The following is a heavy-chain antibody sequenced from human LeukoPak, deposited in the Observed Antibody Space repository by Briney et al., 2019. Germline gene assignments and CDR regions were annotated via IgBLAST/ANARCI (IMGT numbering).Heavy chain of an antibody. CDR2: IYSGGST. CDR3: ARGWVLRYFDWLLPASDDAFDI. D-gene: IGHD3-9*01. CDR1: GFTVSSNY. Sequence: GGSLRLSCAASGFTVSSNYMSWVRQAPGKGLEWVSVIYSGGSTYYADSVKGRLTISRDNSKNTLYLQMSSLRAEGTAVYYCARGWVLRYFDWLLPASDDAFDIWGQGTMVTVSS. J-gene: IGHJ3*02. V-gene: IGHV3-66*01.